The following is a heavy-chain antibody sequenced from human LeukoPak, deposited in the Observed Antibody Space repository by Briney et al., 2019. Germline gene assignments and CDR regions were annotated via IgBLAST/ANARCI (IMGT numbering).Heavy chain of an antibody. V-gene: IGHV4-30-2*01. CDR2: IYHSGST. Sequence: SQTLSLTCAVSGGSISSGGYSWNWIRQPPGKDLEWIGYIYHSGSTYYNPSFKSRVTISLDRSKDQFSLKLSSVTAADTAVYYCARDWDTAMVADGYWRYGMDVWGQGTTVTVSS. J-gene: IGHJ6*02. CDR3: ARDWDTAMVADGYWRYGMDV. D-gene: IGHD5-18*01. CDR1: GGSISSGGYS.